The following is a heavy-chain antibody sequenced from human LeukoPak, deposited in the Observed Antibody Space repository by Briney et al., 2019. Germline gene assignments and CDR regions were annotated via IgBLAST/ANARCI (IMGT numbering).Heavy chain of an antibody. Sequence: GGSLRLSCAASGFTFSSYWMHWVRHAPGKGLVWVSRIKTDGSRTHYADFAQGRFTISRDNAKNSLYLQMNSLRAEDTAVYYCARTTIFGVVIPFDYWGQGTLVTVSS. CDR3: ARTTIFGVVIPFDY. CDR1: GFTFSSYW. J-gene: IGHJ4*02. D-gene: IGHD3-3*01. V-gene: IGHV3-74*01. CDR2: IKTDGSRT.